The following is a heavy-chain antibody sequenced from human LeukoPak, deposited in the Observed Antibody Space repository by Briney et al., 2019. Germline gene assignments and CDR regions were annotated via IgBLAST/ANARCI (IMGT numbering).Heavy chain of an antibody. J-gene: IGHJ3*02. CDR1: GGSISGYY. CDR2: IYTSGST. CDR3: ANLINGDFDI. D-gene: IGHD3-10*01. Sequence: SGTLSLTCAVSGGSISGYYWSWIRQPAGKGLEWIWRIYTSGSTNYNPSLKRGPTISVYTSKNQFSLKLSSVTDADTAVYYCANLINGDFDIWGQGTMVTVSS. V-gene: IGHV4-4*07.